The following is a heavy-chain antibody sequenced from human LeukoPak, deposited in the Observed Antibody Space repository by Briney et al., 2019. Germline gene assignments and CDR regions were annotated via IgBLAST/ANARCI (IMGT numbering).Heavy chain of an antibody. CDR1: GYSISSGYY. CDR2: IYHSGST. Sequence: PSETLSLTCAVSGYSISSGYYWGWIRQPPGKGLEWIGSIYHSGSTYYNPSLKSRVTISVDTSKNQFSLKLSSVTAADTAVYYCARTLGGYDILTGYYGFWGQGTLVTVSS. D-gene: IGHD3-9*01. CDR3: ARTLGGYDILTGYYGF. V-gene: IGHV4-38-2*01. J-gene: IGHJ4*02.